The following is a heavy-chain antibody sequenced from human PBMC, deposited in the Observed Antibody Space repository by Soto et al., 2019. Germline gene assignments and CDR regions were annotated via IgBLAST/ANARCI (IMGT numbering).Heavy chain of an antibody. CDR3: ARRRIAEFRDAFDF. CDR1: GFRLTDYY. CDR2: VYAANSAT. D-gene: IGHD3-16*02. J-gene: IGHJ3*01. Sequence: PGESLKISCKGSGFRLTDYYIAWVRQMPGKGLEWMAMVYAANSATEYSPSFQGQVTISSDKSISTAFLQWSSLKASDTAMYYCARRRIAEFRDAFDFWGQGTMDTGS. V-gene: IGHV5-51*01.